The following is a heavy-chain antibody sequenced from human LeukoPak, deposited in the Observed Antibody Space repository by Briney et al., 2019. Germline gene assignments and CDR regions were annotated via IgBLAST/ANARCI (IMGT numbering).Heavy chain of an antibody. Sequence: GGSLRLTCAASGFTFSDSYMTWVRQAPGKGVEWVAYISGSGHDINYSESAKGRFTISRDNAKNSLYLQMNSLRAEDTALYYCARAPRPGSGSGSYLAYWGQGTLVTVSS. CDR1: GFTFSDSY. V-gene: IGHV3-11*05. CDR2: ISGSGHDI. J-gene: IGHJ4*02. D-gene: IGHD3-10*01. CDR3: ARAPRPGSGSGSYLAY.